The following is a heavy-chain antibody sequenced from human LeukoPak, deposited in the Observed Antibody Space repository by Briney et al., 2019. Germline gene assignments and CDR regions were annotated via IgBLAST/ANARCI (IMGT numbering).Heavy chain of an antibody. CDR2: INSDGSST. Sequence: PGGSLRLSCAASEFTFSSYWMHWVRQAPGKGLVWVSRINSDGSSTSYADSVKGRFTVSRDNSKNTLYLQMNSLRAEDTAVYYCVRGAYSSSWLNFDYWDQGTLVTVSS. D-gene: IGHD6-13*01. J-gene: IGHJ4*02. V-gene: IGHV3-74*01. CDR3: VRGAYSSSWLNFDY. CDR1: EFTFSSYW.